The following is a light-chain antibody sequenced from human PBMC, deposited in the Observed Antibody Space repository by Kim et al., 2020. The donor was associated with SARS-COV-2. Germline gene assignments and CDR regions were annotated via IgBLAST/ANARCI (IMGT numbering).Light chain of an antibody. J-gene: IGLJ3*02. V-gene: IGLV3-21*01. CDR1: NIGSKS. CDR2: YDS. Sequence: SYELTQPPSVSVAPGKTARITCGGNNIGSKSVHWYQQKPGQAPVLVIYYDSDRPSGNPERFSGSNSGNTATLTISRVEAGDEADYYCQAWASSSDHPEVF. CDR3: QAWASSSDHPEV.